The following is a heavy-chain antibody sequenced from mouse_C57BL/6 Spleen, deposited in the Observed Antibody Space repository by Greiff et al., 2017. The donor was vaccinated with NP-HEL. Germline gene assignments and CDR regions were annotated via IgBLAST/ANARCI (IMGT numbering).Heavy chain of an antibody. D-gene: IGHD4-1*01. CDR3: ARGPLANWYAMDY. CDR1: GYTFTSYW. CDR2: INPSNGGT. J-gene: IGHJ4*01. V-gene: IGHV1-53*01. Sequence: QVHVKQPGTELVKPGASVKLSCKASGYTFTSYWMHWVKQRPGQGLEWIGNINPSNGGTNYNEKFKSKATLTVDKSSSTAYMQLSSLTSEDSAVYYCARGPLANWYAMDYWGQGTSVTVSS.